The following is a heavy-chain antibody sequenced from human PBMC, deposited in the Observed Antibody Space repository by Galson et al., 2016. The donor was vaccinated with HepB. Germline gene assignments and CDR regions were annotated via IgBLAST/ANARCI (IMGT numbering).Heavy chain of an antibody. J-gene: IGHJ6*02. Sequence: SETLSLTCTVSGGSVSSASHCWSWVRQPTGKGLEWIGYISDSESTNYNPSLKGRVTISLDRSKNQFSLRLNSVIAADTAVYYCAKGEGFYNGMDFWGQGTTVTVSS. CDR3: AKGEGFYNGMDF. V-gene: IGHV4-61*01. CDR1: GGSVSSASHC. D-gene: IGHD2-2*02. CDR2: ISDSEST.